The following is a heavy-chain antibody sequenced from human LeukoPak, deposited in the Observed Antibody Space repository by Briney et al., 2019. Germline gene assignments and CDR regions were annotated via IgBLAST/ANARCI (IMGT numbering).Heavy chain of an antibody. J-gene: IGHJ4*02. CDR3: ARERPYYYDSSGYLGGDYDY. Sequence: ASVKVSCKASGYTFTSYGISWVRQAPGQGLEWMGWISAYNGNTNYAQKLQGRVTMTTDTSTSTAYMELRSLRSDDTAVYYCARERPYYYDSSGYLGGDYDYWGQGTLVTVSS. V-gene: IGHV1-18*01. CDR1: GYTFTSYG. CDR2: ISAYNGNT. D-gene: IGHD3-22*01.